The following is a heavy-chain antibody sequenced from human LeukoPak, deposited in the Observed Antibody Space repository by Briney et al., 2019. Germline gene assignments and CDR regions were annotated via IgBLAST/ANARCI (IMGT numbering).Heavy chain of an antibody. CDR1: GYTFTGYY. CDR3: HSPMTGTSTGEYYYYYYMDV. J-gene: IGHJ6*03. CDR2: INPNSGGT. D-gene: IGHD1-7*01. V-gene: IGHV1-2*02. Sequence: GASVKVSCKASGYTFTGYYMHWVRQAPGQGLEWMGWINPNSGGTNYAQKFQGRVTMTRDTSISTAYMELSRLRSDDTAVYYCHSPMTGTSTGEYYYYYYMDVRGKGPTVTVSS.